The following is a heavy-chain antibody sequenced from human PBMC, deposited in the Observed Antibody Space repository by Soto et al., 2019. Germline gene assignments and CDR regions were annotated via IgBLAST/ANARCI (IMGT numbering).Heavy chain of an antibody. J-gene: IGHJ2*01. Sequence: EVQLLESGGGLVQPGGSLRLSCAGSGFTFINYAMNWVRPAPGKGLEWVSTISGGGDAPFFADSVRGRFTISRDNSKNTVTLQMNNLGVDDTAVYFCARKVPGSTSRPDYWYFDLWGRGTLVTVSS. V-gene: IGHV3-23*01. CDR1: GFTFINYA. CDR2: ISGGGDAP. D-gene: IGHD3-10*01. CDR3: ARKVPGSTSRPDYWYFDL.